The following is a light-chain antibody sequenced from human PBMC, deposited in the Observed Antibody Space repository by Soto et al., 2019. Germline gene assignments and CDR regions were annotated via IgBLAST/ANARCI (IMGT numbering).Light chain of an antibody. CDR3: QQRYSTFTIT. CDR1: QSISSY. Sequence: DIQMTQSPSSLSASVGDRVTITCRASQSISSYLNWYQQKPGKAPKLLIYAASSLQSGVPSRFSGSGSGTDFTLTISSLQPEDFATYYCQQRYSTFTITFGQGTRLEIK. CDR2: AAS. V-gene: IGKV1-39*01. J-gene: IGKJ5*01.